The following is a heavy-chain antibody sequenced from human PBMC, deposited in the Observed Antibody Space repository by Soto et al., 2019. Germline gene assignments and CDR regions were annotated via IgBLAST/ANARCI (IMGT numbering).Heavy chain of an antibody. CDR3: PRTIRLRLGALGY. J-gene: IGHJ4*02. CDR2: MNPNSGNT. CDR1: GYTFASCA. V-gene: IGHV1-8*01. Sequence: ASVKVSCKDSGYTFASCALKWVRQATGQGLEWMGWMNPNSGNTGYAQKSQGRVTMTRNTSISTAYMELSSLSSEDTDVYYFPRTIRLRLGALGYWCQGTLVTDS. D-gene: IGHD3-10*01.